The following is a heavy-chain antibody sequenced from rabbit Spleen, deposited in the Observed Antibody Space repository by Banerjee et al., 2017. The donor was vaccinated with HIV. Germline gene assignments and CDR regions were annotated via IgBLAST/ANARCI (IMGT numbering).Heavy chain of an antibody. CDR1: GFSFSSNDY. CDR3: ARDLAGVIGWNFNL. CDR2: TAGGRSAFT. D-gene: IGHD4-1*01. V-gene: IGHV1S40*01. J-gene: IGHJ4*01. Sequence: QSLEESGGGLVQPEGSLTLTCTTSGFSFSSNDYMCWVRQAPGKGLEWIACTAGGRSAFTYYASWAKGRFTCSKASSTTVTLQMTSLTAADTATYFCARDLAGVIGWNFNLWGPGTLVTVS.